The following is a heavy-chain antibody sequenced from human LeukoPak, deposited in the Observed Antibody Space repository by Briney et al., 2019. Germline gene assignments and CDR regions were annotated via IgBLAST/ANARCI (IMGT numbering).Heavy chain of an antibody. CDR2: IYTSGST. CDR3: ARDHYDPGAFDI. D-gene: IGHD3-22*01. CDR1: GGSISTYY. J-gene: IGHJ3*02. V-gene: IGHV4-4*07. Sequence: SETLSLTCTVSGGSISTYYWSWIRQPAGKGLEWIGRIYTSGSTNYNPPLKSRVTMSVDTSKNQFSLKLRSVTAADTAVYYCARDHYDPGAFDIWGQGTLVTVSS.